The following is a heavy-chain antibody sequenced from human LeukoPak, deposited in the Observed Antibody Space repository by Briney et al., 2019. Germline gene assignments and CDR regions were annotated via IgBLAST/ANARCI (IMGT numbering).Heavy chain of an antibody. V-gene: IGHV3-48*01. CDR1: GFSFSRYS. CDR2: ISDSSAM. J-gene: IGHJ4*02. CDR3: ARDGGYSGYDADC. Sequence: PGGSLRLSCAASGFSFSRYSMKWARQAPGKGLEWVSYISDSSAMYYADSVRGRFTISRDNAKNSLFLQMSSLRVEDTGVYYCARDGGYSGYDADCWGPGTLVTVSS. D-gene: IGHD5-12*01.